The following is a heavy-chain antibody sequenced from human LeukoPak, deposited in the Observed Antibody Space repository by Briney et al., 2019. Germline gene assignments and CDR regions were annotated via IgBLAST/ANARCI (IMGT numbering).Heavy chain of an antibody. CDR2: IYYSGST. J-gene: IGHJ3*02. CDR3: ARDSVAGSGPIISIAFDI. Sequence: SQTLSLTCTVSGGSISSGGYYWSWIRQHPGKGLEWIGYIYYSGSTYYNPSLKSRVTISVDTSKNQFSLKLSSVTAADTAVYYCARDSVAGSGPIISIAFDIWGQGTMVTVSS. D-gene: IGHD3-10*01. V-gene: IGHV4-31*03. CDR1: GGSISSGGYY.